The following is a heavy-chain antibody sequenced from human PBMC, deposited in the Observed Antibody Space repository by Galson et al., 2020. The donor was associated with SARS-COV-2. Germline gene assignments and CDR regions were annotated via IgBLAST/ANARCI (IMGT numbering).Heavy chain of an antibody. CDR2: IYYGGDT. CDR3: AGFYEIGPWLDS. Sequence: SETLSLTCSVSVDSPDSISGYYWAWIRQPPGGGLEWIGYIYYGGDTNYRPSLKSRLTISLDRSRSQFSLSLASVTAADTAVYYCAGFYEIGPWLDSWGTGTAVTVSS. V-gene: IGHV4-59*08. D-gene: IGHD3-9*01. J-gene: IGHJ5*01. CDR1: VDSPDSISGYY.